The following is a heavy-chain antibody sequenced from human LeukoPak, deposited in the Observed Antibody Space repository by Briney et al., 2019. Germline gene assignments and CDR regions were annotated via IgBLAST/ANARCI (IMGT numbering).Heavy chain of an antibody. J-gene: IGHJ4*02. CDR1: GGSISSSSYY. CDR2: IYYSGST. CDR3: ARDAYSYESFGGGSDFDY. D-gene: IGHD5-18*01. Sequence: SETLSLTCTVSGGSISSSSYYWGWIRQPPGKGLEWIGSIYYSGSTYYSPSLKSRVTISVDTSKNQFSLKLSSVTAADTAVYYCARDAYSYESFGGGSDFDYWGQGTLVTVSS. V-gene: IGHV4-39*07.